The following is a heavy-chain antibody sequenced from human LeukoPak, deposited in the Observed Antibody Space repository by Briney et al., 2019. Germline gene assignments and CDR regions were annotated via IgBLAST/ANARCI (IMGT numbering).Heavy chain of an antibody. J-gene: IGHJ2*01. CDR2: IYHSGST. V-gene: IGHV4-30-2*01. CDR3: ARHQSWHDWYLDL. Sequence: SETLSLTCAVSGGSISSGGYSWSWIRQPPGKGLEWIGYIYHSGSTYYNPSLKSRVTISVDRSKNQFSLKLSSVTAADTAVYYCARHQSWHDWYLDLWGRGTLVTVSS. CDR1: GGSISSGGYS. D-gene: IGHD3-10*01.